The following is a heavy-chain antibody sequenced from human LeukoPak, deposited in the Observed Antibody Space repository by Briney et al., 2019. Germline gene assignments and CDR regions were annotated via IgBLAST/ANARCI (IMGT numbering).Heavy chain of an antibody. D-gene: IGHD3-22*01. CDR3: ARDPYYYDSSGYYFPPYSLQH. J-gene: IGHJ1*01. CDR1: GGTFSSYA. Sequence: GASVKVSCKASGGTFSSYAISWVRQAPGQGLEWMGWIIPIFGTANYAQKFQGRVTITTDDSTNTAYLELSSLRSEDTAVYYCARDPYYYDSSGYYFPPYSLQHWGQGTLVTVSS. CDR2: IIPIFGTA. V-gene: IGHV1-69*05.